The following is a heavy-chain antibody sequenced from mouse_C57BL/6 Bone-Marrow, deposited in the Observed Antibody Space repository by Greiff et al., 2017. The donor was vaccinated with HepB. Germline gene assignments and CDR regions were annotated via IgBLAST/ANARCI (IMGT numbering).Heavy chain of an antibody. J-gene: IGHJ3*01. CDR3: ARGELRLQYAY. CDR1: GYTFTSYW. CDR2: IDPSDSET. Sequence: QVQLQQPGAELVRPGSSVKLSCKASGYTFTSYWMHWVKQRPIQGLEWIGNIDPSDSETHYNQKFKDKATLTVDKSSSTAYMQLSSLTSEDSAVYYCARGELRLQYAYWAKGLWSLSLQ. V-gene: IGHV1-52*01. D-gene: IGHD3-2*02.